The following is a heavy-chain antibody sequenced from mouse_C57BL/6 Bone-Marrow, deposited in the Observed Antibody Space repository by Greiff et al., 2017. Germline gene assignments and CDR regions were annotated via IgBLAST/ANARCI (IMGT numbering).Heavy chain of an antibody. CDR3: ARNLDYDEARDY. CDR1: GFSLTSYG. V-gene: IGHV2-2*01. CDR2: LWSVGSS. J-gene: IGHJ4*01. Sequence: QVTLKQSGPGLVQPSQSLSITCTVSGFSLTSYGVHWVRQSPGTGLEWLGVLWSVGSSDYNSDFISRLSISKANSKSQGFSKMNRLQAYDTAIYYCARNLDYDEARDYGVQGTSVTVSS. D-gene: IGHD2-4*01.